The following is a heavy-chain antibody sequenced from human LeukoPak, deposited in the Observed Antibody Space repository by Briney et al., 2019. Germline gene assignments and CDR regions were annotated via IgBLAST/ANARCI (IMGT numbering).Heavy chain of an antibody. CDR3: ASQDCSGGRCYSVPFDY. D-gene: IGHD2-15*01. J-gene: IGHJ4*02. CDR2: INHSGST. V-gene: IGHV4-34*01. CDR1: GGSFSGYY. Sequence: NTSETLSLTCAVYGGSFSGYYWSWIRQPPGKGLEWIGEINHSGSTKYNPSLKSRVTISVDTSKNEFSLKLSSVTAADTAVYYCASQDCSGGRCYSVPFDYWGQGALVTVSS.